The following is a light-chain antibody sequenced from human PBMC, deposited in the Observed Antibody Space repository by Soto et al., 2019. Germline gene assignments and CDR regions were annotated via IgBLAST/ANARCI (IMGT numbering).Light chain of an antibody. CDR1: SSNIGSNI. V-gene: IGLV1-44*01. CDR3: SAWDVSLNGLV. Sequence: QSVLTQPPSASGTPGQRVTISCSGSSSNIGSNILNWYRQVPGTAPKLLIYNNVHRPSGVPDRFSGSKSGASGSLAISGLQLEDEADYYCSAWDVSLNGLVFGGGTKVTVL. CDR2: NNV. J-gene: IGLJ3*02.